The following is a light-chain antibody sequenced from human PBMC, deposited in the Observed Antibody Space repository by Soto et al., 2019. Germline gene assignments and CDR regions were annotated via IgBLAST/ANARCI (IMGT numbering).Light chain of an antibody. CDR3: QQYNNWPLT. J-gene: IGKJ4*01. V-gene: IGKV3-15*01. Sequence: EIVMTQSPATLSVSPGESATLSCRASQSVSSNLAWYQHKPGQAPRLLIYGASTRVTGIPARFSGSGSGTEFTLTISSLQSEDFAVYYCQQYNNWPLTFGGGTKVEIK. CDR1: QSVSSN. CDR2: GAS.